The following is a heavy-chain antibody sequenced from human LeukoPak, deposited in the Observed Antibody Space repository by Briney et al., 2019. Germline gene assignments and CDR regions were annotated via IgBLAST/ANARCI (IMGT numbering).Heavy chain of an antibody. CDR3: AKDKSGGGTHAEYFQH. CDR1: GFTFSSSA. J-gene: IGHJ1*01. CDR2: ISGSGGST. V-gene: IGHV3-23*01. Sequence: GGSLRLSCAASGFTFSSSAMSWVRQAPGKGLECVSGISGSGGSTYYADSVKGRFTISRDNYKNTLFLQMNSLRAEDTAVYYCAKDKSGGGTHAEYFQHWGQGTLVTVPS. D-gene: IGHD1-26*01.